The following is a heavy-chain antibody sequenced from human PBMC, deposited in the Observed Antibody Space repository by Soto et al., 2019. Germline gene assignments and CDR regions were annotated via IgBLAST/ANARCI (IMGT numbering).Heavy chain of an antibody. CDR1: GGTFSSYA. D-gene: IGHD3-22*01. CDR3: ARGPYDSSVYYDAFDI. V-gene: IGHV1-69*13. Sequence: ASVKVSCKASGGTFSSYAISWVRQAPGQGLEWMGGIIPIFGTANYAQKFQGRVTITADESTSTAYMELSSLRAEDTAVYYCARGPYDSSVYYDAFDIWGQGTMVTVSS. J-gene: IGHJ3*02. CDR2: IIPIFGTA.